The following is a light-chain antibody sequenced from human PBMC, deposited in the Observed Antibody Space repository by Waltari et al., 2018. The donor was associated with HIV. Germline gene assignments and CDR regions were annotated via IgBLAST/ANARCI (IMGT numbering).Light chain of an antibody. CDR2: NDS. CDR3: QVWDTSSDHRYV. J-gene: IGLJ1*01. Sequence: SYVLTQPPSVSVAPGETARMTCGGYDIGTRSVHWYQQRPGQAPVLVIYNDSDRPSGIPERFSGSNFENTATLTISRVEAGDEADYYCQVWDTSSDHRYVFGPGTKVTVL. V-gene: IGLV3-21*04. CDR1: DIGTRS.